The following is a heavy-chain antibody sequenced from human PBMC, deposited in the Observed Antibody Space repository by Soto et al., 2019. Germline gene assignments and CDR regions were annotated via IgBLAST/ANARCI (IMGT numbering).Heavy chain of an antibody. CDR2: ISGDGVHT. Sequence: EVQLAESGGGLIQPGGSLRLSCATSGFTFSRYWIHWVRQAPGEGLVWVSRISGDGVHTDYAESVKCRLTVSRDIAKSTGYLQMNNLRAEDTAIYYCARLGFVGEGDFRGQGILVTVSS. CDR3: ARLGFVGEGDF. J-gene: IGHJ4*02. CDR1: GFTFSRYW. D-gene: IGHD3-16*01. V-gene: IGHV3-74*01.